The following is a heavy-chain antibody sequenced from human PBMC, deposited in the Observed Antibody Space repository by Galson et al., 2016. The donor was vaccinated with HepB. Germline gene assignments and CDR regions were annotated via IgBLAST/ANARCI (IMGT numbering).Heavy chain of an antibody. J-gene: IGHJ4*02. CDR3: AGWTTSTNY. Sequence: SLRLSCAGSDFAFNTFWMNRVRQAPGKGLDWVANINPDGSQQRYVDSVHGRFTISRDNSKNSLYLQMNSLRAEDAAVYYCAGWTTSTNYWGPGILVTVSS. V-gene: IGHV3-7*05. D-gene: IGHD2-2*01. CDR2: INPDGSQQ. CDR1: DFAFNTFW.